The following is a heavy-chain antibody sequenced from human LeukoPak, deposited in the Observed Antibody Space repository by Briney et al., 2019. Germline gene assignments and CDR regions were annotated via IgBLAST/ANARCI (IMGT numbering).Heavy chain of an antibody. CDR3: ARGGSWNYLY. V-gene: IGHV4-59*01. Sequence: SETLSLTRTVSIGSLNSYYWSWIRHPPGRGREWIGYIYYSGSTNYNPSLKSRVTISVDTSKNQFSLKLNSVTAADTAVYYCARGGSWNYLYGGQGTLVTVSS. CDR1: IGSLNSYY. J-gene: IGHJ4*02. CDR2: IYYSGST. D-gene: IGHD1-7*01.